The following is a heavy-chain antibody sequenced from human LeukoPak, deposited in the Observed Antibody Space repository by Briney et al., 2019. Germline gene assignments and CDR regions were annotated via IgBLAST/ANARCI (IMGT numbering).Heavy chain of an antibody. CDR1: GGSFSGYY. CDR2: INHSGGT. D-gene: IGHD1/OR15-1a*01. J-gene: IGHJ4*02. Sequence: SETLSLTCAVYGGSFSGYYWSWIRQPPGKGLEWIGEINHSGGTNYNPSLKSRVTTSVDTSKNQFSLKLSSVTAADRAVYYCARTNTVFYYFDYWGQGTLVTVSS. V-gene: IGHV4-34*01. CDR3: ARTNTVFYYFDY.